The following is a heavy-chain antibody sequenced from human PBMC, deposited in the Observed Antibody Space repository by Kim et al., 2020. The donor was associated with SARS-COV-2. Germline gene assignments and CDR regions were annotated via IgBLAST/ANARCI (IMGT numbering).Heavy chain of an antibody. D-gene: IGHD3-9*01. V-gene: IGHV3-9*01. J-gene: IGHJ4*02. CDR3: AKDMYYDILTGFDY. Sequence: ADSVKGRLHISRDNDQNSLFLQMTSVRAEDTALYYCAKDMYYDILTGFDYWGQVTLVTVSS.